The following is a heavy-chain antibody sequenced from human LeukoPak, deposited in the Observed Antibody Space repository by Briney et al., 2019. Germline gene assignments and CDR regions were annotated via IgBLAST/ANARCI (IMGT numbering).Heavy chain of an antibody. Sequence: PGGSLRLSCAASGFNLTNYGMHWVRQVPGKGLEWVAVMSHEGSDKYYADSVKGRFTISRDNAKNSLYLQMNSLRAEDTAVYYCARVPDSIAASRGYWGQGTLVTVSS. J-gene: IGHJ4*02. CDR3: ARVPDSIAASRGY. V-gene: IGHV3-30*03. CDR1: GFNLTNYG. D-gene: IGHD6-13*01. CDR2: MSHEGSDK.